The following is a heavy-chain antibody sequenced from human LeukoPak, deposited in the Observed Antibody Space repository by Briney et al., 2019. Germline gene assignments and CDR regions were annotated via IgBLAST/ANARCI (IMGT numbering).Heavy chain of an antibody. J-gene: IGHJ5*02. D-gene: IGHD2-2*01. CDR2: IYHNGDS. CDR3: ARQGSCSNTNCNRWFDP. V-gene: IGHV4-38-2*01. Sequence: PSETLSLTCAVSGYSISSGYYCGWIRQPPGGGLELIASIYHNGDSYYNSSLKSRVTISVDTSKNQFSLKVSSVTAADTALYYCARQGSCSNTNCNRWFDPWGQGTLVIVSS. CDR1: GYSISSGYY.